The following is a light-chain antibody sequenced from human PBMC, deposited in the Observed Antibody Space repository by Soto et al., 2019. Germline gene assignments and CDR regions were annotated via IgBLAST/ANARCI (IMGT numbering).Light chain of an antibody. CDR1: QSIGSR. CDR3: QQRNNWPPSIT. Sequence: EIVMTQSPATLSSSPGERATPSCWTWQSIGSRLGWYQQQPGQAPRLLIHDASGRATGIPARFSGSGSGTDFALTISSLEPEDFALYYCQQRNNWPPSITFGQGTRLEIK. J-gene: IGKJ5*01. V-gene: IGKV3-11*01. CDR2: DAS.